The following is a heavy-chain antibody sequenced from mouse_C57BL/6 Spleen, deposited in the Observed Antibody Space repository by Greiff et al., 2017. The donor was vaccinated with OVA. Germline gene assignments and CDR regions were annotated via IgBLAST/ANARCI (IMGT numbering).Heavy chain of an antibody. Sequence: DVQLVESGGGLVQPGGSLSLSCAASGFTFTDYYMSWVRQPPGKALEWLGFIRNKANGYTTEYSASVKGRFTISRDNSQSILYLQMNALRAEDSATYYCARNWYYGSSFYAMDYWGQGTSVTVSS. J-gene: IGHJ4*01. D-gene: IGHD1-1*01. CDR3: ARNWYYGSSFYAMDY. CDR2: IRNKANGYTT. CDR1: GFTFTDYY. V-gene: IGHV7-3*01.